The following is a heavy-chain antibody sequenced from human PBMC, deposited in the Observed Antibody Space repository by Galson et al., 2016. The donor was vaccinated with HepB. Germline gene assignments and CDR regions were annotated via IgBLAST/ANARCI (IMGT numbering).Heavy chain of an antibody. J-gene: IGHJ4*02. V-gene: IGHV3-30*18. D-gene: IGHD1-7*01. CDR3: AKGGDNWNFFDS. CDR2: ISYHGIDK. CDR1: GFRFSGHG. Sequence: SLRLSCAASGFRFSGHGMHWVRQAPGKGLEWVGIISYHGIDKYIADSVKGRFSISRDNSRNTLYLQMNSPRPEDTAVYYCAKGGDNWNFFDSCGQGTLVTVSS.